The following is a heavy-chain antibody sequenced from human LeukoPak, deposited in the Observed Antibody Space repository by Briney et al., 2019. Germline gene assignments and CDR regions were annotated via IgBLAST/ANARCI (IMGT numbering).Heavy chain of an antibody. Sequence: GGSLRLSCAASGFTFSSYAMHWVRQAPGKGLEWVAVISYDGSNKYYADSVKGRFTISGDNSKNTLYLQMNSLRAEDTAVYYCARDRVVVVAAHYFDYWGQGTLVTVSS. CDR2: ISYDGSNK. V-gene: IGHV3-30-3*01. CDR3: ARDRVVVVAAHYFDY. D-gene: IGHD2-15*01. J-gene: IGHJ4*02. CDR1: GFTFSSYA.